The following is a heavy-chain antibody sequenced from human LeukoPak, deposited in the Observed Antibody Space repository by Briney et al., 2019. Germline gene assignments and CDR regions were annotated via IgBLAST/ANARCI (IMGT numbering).Heavy chain of an antibody. CDR2: ISGTGGST. V-gene: IGHV3-23*01. CDR3: AKDPIAYCYDSGGYYDPFDI. CDR1: GITFSSYA. J-gene: IGHJ3*02. Sequence: GGSLRLSCAASGITFSSYAMSWVRQAPGRGLEWVSVISGTGGSTYYADSVKGRFTVSRDNSKSTLYLQMNSLRAEDTAVYYCAKDPIAYCYDSGGYYDPFDIWGQGTLVAVSS. D-gene: IGHD3-22*01.